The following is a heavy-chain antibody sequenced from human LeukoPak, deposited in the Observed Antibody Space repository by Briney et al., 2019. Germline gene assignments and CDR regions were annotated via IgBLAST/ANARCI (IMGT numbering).Heavy chain of an antibody. D-gene: IGHD3-10*01. J-gene: IGHJ5*02. CDR1: GFTFSSYG. CDR2: ISYDGSNK. Sequence: GGSLRLSCAASGFTFSSYGMHWVRQAPGKGLEWVAVISYDGSNKYYADSVKGRFTISRDNSKNTLYLQMSSLRAEDTAVYYCAKDRTMVRGAPFFDPWGQGTLVTVSS. CDR3: AKDRTMVRGAPFFDP. V-gene: IGHV3-30*18.